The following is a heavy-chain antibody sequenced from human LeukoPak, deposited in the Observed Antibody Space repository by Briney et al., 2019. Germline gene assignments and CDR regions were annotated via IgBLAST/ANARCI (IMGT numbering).Heavy chain of an antibody. CDR1: GFRFDDYA. V-gene: IGHV3-9*01. CDR2: ISWNSGRI. CDR3: AKEYSRSWYSGINYYGMDV. J-gene: IGHJ6*02. D-gene: IGHD6-13*01. Sequence: GGSLRLSCAASGFRFDDYAMHWVRQAPGKGLEWVSGISWNSGRIGYADSVKGRFTMSRDNAKKSLYLQMNSLRAEDTALYYCAKEYSRSWYSGINYYGMDVWGQGTTVTVSS.